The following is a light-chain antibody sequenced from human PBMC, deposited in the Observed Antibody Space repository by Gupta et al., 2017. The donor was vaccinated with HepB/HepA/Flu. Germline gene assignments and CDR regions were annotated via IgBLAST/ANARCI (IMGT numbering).Light chain of an antibody. J-gene: IGLJ1*01. V-gene: IGLV2-11*01. CDR1: NNDVGGYNY. CDR3: CSYAGNTYV. CDR2: DVN. Sequence: QSALTQPRSVSGSPGQSVTISCTGTNNDVGGYNYVSWYQQHPDKAPRVMIYDVNKRPSGVLDRFSGSKSGDTASLTISGLQAEDEAEYYCCSYAGNTYVFGTGTKVTVL.